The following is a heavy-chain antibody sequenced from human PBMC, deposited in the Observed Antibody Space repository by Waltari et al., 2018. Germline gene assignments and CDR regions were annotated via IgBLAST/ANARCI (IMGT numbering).Heavy chain of an antibody. J-gene: IGHJ4*02. CDR3: ARLLGGIGSHRDY. V-gene: IGHV5-51*01. Sequence: EVQLVQSGAEVKKPGESLKISCKGSGYSFTSYWIGWVRQMPGKGLAWMGIHCPGDSYTRYSPAFQGQVTISADKAISTAYLQWSSLKASDTAMYYCARLLGGIGSHRDYWGQGTLVTVSS. CDR2: HCPGDSYT. D-gene: IGHD2-15*01. CDR1: GYSFTSYW.